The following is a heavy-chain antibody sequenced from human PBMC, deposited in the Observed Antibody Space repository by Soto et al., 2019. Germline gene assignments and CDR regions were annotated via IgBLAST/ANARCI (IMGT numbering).Heavy chain of an antibody. CDR3: ARVRYYYDSSGLNYFDY. CDR1: GYSIISGYY. Sequence: PSETLSLTCAGSGYSIISGYYLAWIRQPPGKGLEWIGSIYHSGSTYYNPSLKSRVTISVDTSKNQFSLKLSSVTAADTAVYYCARVRYYYDSSGLNYFDYWGQGTLVTVSS. V-gene: IGHV4-38-2*01. CDR2: IYHSGST. J-gene: IGHJ4*02. D-gene: IGHD3-22*01.